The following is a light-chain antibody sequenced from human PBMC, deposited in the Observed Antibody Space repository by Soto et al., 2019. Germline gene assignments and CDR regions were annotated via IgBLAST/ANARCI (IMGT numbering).Light chain of an antibody. CDR1: QSISSY. CDR3: QQRSNWPLT. V-gene: IGKV3-11*01. Sequence: EIGLTQSPATLSFSAGERATLSCWASQSISSYLVWYQQKRGQAPRLLIYEASNRATGIPARFSGSGYGTDFNLTISSLEPEDFAVYYCQQRSNWPLTFGGGTKVDIK. CDR2: EAS. J-gene: IGKJ4*01.